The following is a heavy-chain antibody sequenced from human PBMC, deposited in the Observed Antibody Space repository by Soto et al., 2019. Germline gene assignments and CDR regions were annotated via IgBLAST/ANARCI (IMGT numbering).Heavy chain of an antibody. CDR1: GYPFTGYY. CDR3: ARERLRFLEWLLYFHGMDV. CDR2: INPTSGGT. V-gene: IGHV1-2*02. Sequence: GVSVKVFFKASGYPFTGYYMHLVRQAPGQGLEWMGWINPTSGGTNYSQKFQGRVTMTRDTSISTAYMELSRLRSDDTAVYYCARERLRFLEWLLYFHGMDVWGQGTTVTVSS. D-gene: IGHD3-3*01. J-gene: IGHJ6*01.